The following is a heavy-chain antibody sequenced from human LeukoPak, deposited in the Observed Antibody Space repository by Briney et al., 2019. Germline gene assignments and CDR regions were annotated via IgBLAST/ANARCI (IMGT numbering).Heavy chain of an antibody. CDR2: INSSSRDT. J-gene: IGHJ4*02. Sequence: SVTLSLNSSGYTCTASFTHWVRQARGQGLQGMGWINSSSRDTGQAQQFQGRVTMTRDTSSTTVYMELNRLTSDDTAVYYCARLGPNYTGSGSYFDYWGQGTLLTVSS. D-gene: IGHD3-10*01. CDR3: ARLGPNYTGSGSYFDY. CDR1: GYTCTASF. V-gene: IGHV1-2*02.